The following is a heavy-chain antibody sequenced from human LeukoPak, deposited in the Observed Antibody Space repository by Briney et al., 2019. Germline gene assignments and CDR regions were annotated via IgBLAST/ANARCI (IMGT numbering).Heavy chain of an antibody. J-gene: IGHJ4*02. V-gene: IGHV3-21*04. Sequence: PGGCLRLSCATAGFTFSSYSTNWVSQPPREWLEWVSSISSSSSYINYADSVKGRFTISRDNANNSLFLQVNSLRADDTAFYYCAGEGIYCVNGVCYLDYWGQGTLVTVSS. CDR1: GFTFSSYS. D-gene: IGHD2-8*01. CDR2: ISSSSSYI. CDR3: AGEGIYCVNGVCYLDY.